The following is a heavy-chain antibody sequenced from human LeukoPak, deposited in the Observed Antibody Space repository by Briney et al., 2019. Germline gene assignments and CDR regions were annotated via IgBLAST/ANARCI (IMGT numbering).Heavy chain of an antibody. CDR2: ISAYNGNT. V-gene: IGHV1-18*01. J-gene: IGHJ5*02. D-gene: IGHD3-3*01. CDR3: ARGLEWLTRRHTWFDP. CDR1: GYTFTSYG. Sequence: ASVKVSCKASGYTFTSYGISWVRQAPGQGLEWMGWISAYNGNTNYAQKLQGRVTMTTDTSTSTAYMELRSLRSDDTAVYYCARGLEWLTRRHTWFDPWGQGTLVVVSS.